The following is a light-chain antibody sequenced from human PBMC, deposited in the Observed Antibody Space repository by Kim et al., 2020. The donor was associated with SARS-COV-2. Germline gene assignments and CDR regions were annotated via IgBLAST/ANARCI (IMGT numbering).Light chain of an antibody. J-gene: IGKJ4*01. V-gene: IGKV3-11*01. CDR2: DAS. Sequence: EIVLTQSPATLSLSPGERATLSCRASQSGRLNVAWYQQKPGQAPRLLIYDASNRATGIPARFSGSASGTDFTLTISTLEPEDFAVYYCQQRGNGLLTFGGGTKVEIK. CDR1: QSGRLN. CDR3: QQRGNGLLT.